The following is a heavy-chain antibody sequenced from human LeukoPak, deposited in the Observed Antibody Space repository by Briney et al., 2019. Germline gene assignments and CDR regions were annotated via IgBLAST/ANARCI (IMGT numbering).Heavy chain of an antibody. CDR2: IRSKAYGGTT. Sequence: GGSLRLSCTASGFTFGDYAMSWVRQAPGKGLEWVGFIRSKAYGGTTEYAASVKGRLTISRDDSKSIAYLQMNSLKPEDTAVYYCTRGSRDGYNCDYWGQGTLVTVSS. D-gene: IGHD5-24*01. CDR1: GFTFGDYA. J-gene: IGHJ4*02. CDR3: TRGSRDGYNCDY. V-gene: IGHV3-49*04.